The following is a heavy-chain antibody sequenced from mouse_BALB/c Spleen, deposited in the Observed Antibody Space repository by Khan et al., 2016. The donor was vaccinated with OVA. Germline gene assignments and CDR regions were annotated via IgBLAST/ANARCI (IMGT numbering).Heavy chain of an antibody. J-gene: IGHJ3*01. V-gene: IGHV1-77*01. Sequence: QVQLQQSGAELARPGASVKLSCKASGYTFTDYYINWVKQRTGQGLEWIGEISPGSGDTYYNEKFKGKATLTADKSSNTAYMQLSSRKSEASAVFFCARRNYFGYTFAYWGQGTLVTVSA. CDR2: ISPGSGDT. CDR1: GYTFTDYY. D-gene: IGHD1-2*01. CDR3: ARRNYFGYTFAY.